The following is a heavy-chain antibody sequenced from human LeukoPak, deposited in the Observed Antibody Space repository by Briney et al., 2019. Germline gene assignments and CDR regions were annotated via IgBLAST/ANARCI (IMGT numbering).Heavy chain of an antibody. J-gene: IGHJ4*02. CDR3: AKDISSDWPRAEFDS. CDR2: ISGDGVSP. Sequence: GGSLRLSCAASGFTFNNYALAWVRQTPEKGLECVSAISGDGVSPYYVDSVRGRFTISRDNSKNTLYLQMHSLRVEDTAVYYCAKDISSDWPRAEFDSWGQGTLVTVSP. D-gene: IGHD3-3*02. V-gene: IGHV3-23*01. CDR1: GFTFNNYA.